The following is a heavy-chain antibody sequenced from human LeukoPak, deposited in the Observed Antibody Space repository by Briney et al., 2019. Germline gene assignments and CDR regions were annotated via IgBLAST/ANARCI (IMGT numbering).Heavy chain of an antibody. Sequence: GGSLRLSCAASGFTFSTYEMNWVRQAPGKGLEWVSGISWNSGSIGYADSVKGRFTISRDNAKNSLYLQMNSLRAEDTALYYCAKADDYCSSTSCYFGFWSYYFDYWGQGTLVTVSS. CDR2: ISWNSGSI. CDR3: AKADDYCSSTSCYFGFWSYYFDY. J-gene: IGHJ4*02. D-gene: IGHD2-2*01. CDR1: GFTFSTYE. V-gene: IGHV3-9*01.